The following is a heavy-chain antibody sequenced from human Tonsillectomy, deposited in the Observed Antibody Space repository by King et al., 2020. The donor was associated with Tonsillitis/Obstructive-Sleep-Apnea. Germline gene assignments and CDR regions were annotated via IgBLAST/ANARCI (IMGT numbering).Heavy chain of an antibody. J-gene: IGHJ4*02. CDR3: ASERGAGTQSGFDY. CDR1: GFTVSSNY. V-gene: IGHV3-53*01. D-gene: IGHD2-15*01. CDR2: IYRGGST. Sequence: VQLVESGGGLIQPGGSLRLSCAASGFTVSSNYMSWVRQAPGKGLEWVSVIYRGGSTYYADSVKGRFTISRDNSKNTLYVQMNSLRAEDTAVYYCASERGAGTQSGFDYWGQGTLVTVSS.